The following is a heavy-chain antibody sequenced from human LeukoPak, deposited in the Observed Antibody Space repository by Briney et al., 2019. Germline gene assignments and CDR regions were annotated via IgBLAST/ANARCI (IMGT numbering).Heavy chain of an antibody. D-gene: IGHD3-16*01. CDR1: GYSFTSYW. Sequence: GESLQISCKGSGYSFTSYWIGWVRQMPGKGLEWMGIIYPDDSDTRYSPSFQGQVTISADKSINTAYLQWSSLKASDTAMYYCARLYSITGFDYWGQGTLVTVSS. CDR3: ARLYSITGFDY. J-gene: IGHJ4*02. CDR2: IYPDDSDT. V-gene: IGHV5-51*01.